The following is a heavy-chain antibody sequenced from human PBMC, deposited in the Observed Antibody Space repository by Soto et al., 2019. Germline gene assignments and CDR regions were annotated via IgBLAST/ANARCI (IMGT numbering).Heavy chain of an antibody. V-gene: IGHV1-2*02. D-gene: IGHD2-21*01. CDR2: INPYSGGT. J-gene: IGHJ4*02. CDR3: ARPKYGETYFDS. Sequence: GASVKVSCKASGYTFTDHYIHWLRQAPGQSLEWMGWINPYSGGTHFARKFQDRVTMARDTSVSTAYMELSSLKSDDTAVYYCARPKYGETYFDSWGQGTVVTV. CDR1: GYTFTDHY.